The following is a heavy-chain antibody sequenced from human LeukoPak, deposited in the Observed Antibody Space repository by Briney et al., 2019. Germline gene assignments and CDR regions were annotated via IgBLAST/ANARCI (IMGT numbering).Heavy chain of an antibody. CDR2: IYSGGST. Sequence: GGSLRLSCVASRFTFSAYWMSWVRQAPGKGLEWVSVIYSGGSTYYADSVKGRFTISRDNSKNTLYLQMNSLRAEDTAVYYCARHRHDSSGYYYKPYYFDYWGQGTLVTVSS. V-gene: IGHV3-66*04. CDR1: RFTFSAYW. D-gene: IGHD3-22*01. J-gene: IGHJ4*02. CDR3: ARHRHDSSGYYYKPYYFDY.